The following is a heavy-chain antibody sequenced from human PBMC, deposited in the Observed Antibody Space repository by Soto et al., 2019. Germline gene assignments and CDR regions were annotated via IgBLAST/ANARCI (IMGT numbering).Heavy chain of an antibody. CDR2: IIPIFGTA. CDR3: AAGYGDFYYYGMDV. D-gene: IGHD4-17*01. J-gene: IGHJ6*02. Sequence: SVKVSCKASGGTFSSYAISWLRQCPGQGLEWMGGIIPIFGTANYAQKFQGRVTITADESTSTAYMELSSLRSEDTAVYYCAAGYGDFYYYGMDVWGQGTTVTVSS. V-gene: IGHV1-69*13. CDR1: GGTFSSYA.